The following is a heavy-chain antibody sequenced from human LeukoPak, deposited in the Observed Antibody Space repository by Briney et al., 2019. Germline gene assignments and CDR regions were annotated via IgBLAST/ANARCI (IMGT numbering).Heavy chain of an antibody. Sequence: GASVKVSCKASGGTFSSYAISWVRQAPGQGLEWMGGIIPIFGTANYAQKFQGRVTITTDESTSTAYMELSSLRSEDTAVYYCAREVGLTGSFDYWGQGTLVTVSS. J-gene: IGHJ4*02. D-gene: IGHD1-26*01. CDR2: IIPIFGTA. CDR1: GGTFSSYA. CDR3: AREVGLTGSFDY. V-gene: IGHV1-69*05.